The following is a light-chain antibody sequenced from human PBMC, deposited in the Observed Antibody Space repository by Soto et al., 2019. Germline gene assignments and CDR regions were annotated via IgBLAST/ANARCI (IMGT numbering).Light chain of an antibody. CDR1: QTISKSS. CDR2: AAS. CDR3: QQYGSPRGT. V-gene: IGKV3-20*01. J-gene: IGKJ1*01. Sequence: EIVLTQSPGSLSLSPGEGAALSCRASQTISKSSLAWYQQKPGQPPRLLVYAASSRATGIPARFSGSGSGTDFTLTISRLEPEDFAIYYCQQYGSPRGTFGQGTKVDIK.